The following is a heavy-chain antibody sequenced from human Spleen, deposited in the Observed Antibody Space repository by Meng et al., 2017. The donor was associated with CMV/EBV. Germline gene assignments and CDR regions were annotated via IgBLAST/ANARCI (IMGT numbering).Heavy chain of an antibody. Sequence: SETLSLTCAVYGGSFSGYYWSWIRQPPGKGLEWIGEINHSGSTNYNPSLKSRVTISLDTSKNQFSLKLSSVTAADTAVYYCASLMATSGQGVDYWGQGTLVTVSS. V-gene: IGHV4-34*01. D-gene: IGHD5-24*01. CDR3: ASLMATSGQGVDY. J-gene: IGHJ4*02. CDR1: GGSFSGYY. CDR2: INHSGST.